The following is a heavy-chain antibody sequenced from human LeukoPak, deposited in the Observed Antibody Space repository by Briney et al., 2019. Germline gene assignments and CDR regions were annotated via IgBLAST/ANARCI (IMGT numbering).Heavy chain of an antibody. CDR3: ARETDFWSGHYYFDY. V-gene: IGHV1-69*04. D-gene: IGHD3-3*01. CDR1: GGTFSSYT. Sequence: SVKVSCKASGGTFSSYTISWVRQAPGQGLEWMGWIIPILGIANYAQKFQGRVTITADKSTSTAYMELSSLRSEDTAVYYCARETDFWSGHYYFDYWGQGTLVTVSS. J-gene: IGHJ4*02. CDR2: IIPILGIA.